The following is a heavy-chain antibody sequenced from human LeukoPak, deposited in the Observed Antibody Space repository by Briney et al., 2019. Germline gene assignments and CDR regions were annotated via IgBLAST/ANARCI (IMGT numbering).Heavy chain of an antibody. Sequence: KPSETLSLTCTVSGASISSYYWSWIRQPPGKGLEWIGDIYYSGSIKYNPSLKSRVTMSVDTSKNQFSLKLSSVTAADTAIYYCARKNPSGYYNRPIDYWGQGTLVTVSS. J-gene: IGHJ4*02. CDR2: IYYSGSI. CDR3: ARKNPSGYYNRPIDY. V-gene: IGHV4-59*01. D-gene: IGHD3-22*01. CDR1: GASISSYY.